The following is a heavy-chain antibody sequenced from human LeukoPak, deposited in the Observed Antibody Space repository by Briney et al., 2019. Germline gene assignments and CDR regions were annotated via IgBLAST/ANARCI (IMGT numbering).Heavy chain of an antibody. CDR1: GFTFDDYA. Sequence: PGRSLRLSCAASGFTFDDYAMHWVRQAPGKGLEWVSGISWNSGSIGYADSVKGRFTISRDNAKNSLYLQMNRLRAEDTALYYCAKGYCSSISCLVDYWGQGTLVTVSS. CDR2: ISWNSGSI. CDR3: AKGYCSSISCLVDY. V-gene: IGHV3-9*01. J-gene: IGHJ4*02. D-gene: IGHD2-2*01.